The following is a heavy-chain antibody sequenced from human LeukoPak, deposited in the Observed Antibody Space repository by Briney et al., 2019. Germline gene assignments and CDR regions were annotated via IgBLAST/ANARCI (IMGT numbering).Heavy chain of an antibody. Sequence: ASVKVSCKASGYTFTGYYMHWVRQAPGQGLEWVGWINPNSGGTNYAQKFQGRVTMTRDTSISTAYMELSRLRSDDTAVYYCARVSFGIAVAGADYWGQGTLVTVSS. J-gene: IGHJ4*02. CDR3: ARVSFGIAVAGADY. CDR1: GYTFTGYY. D-gene: IGHD6-19*01. V-gene: IGHV1-2*02. CDR2: INPNSGGT.